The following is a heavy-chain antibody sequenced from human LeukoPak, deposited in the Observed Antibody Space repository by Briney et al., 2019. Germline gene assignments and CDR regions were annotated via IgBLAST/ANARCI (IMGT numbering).Heavy chain of an antibody. J-gene: IGHJ5*02. CDR3: ARVADVVVTAMGEGWFDP. CDR2: INHSGST. Sequence: SETLSLTCAVYGGSFSGYYWSWIRQPPGKGLEWIGEINHSGSTNYNPSLKSRVTISVDTSKNQFSLKLSSVTAADTAVYYCARVADVVVTAMGEGWFDPWGQGTLVTVSS. CDR1: GGSFSGYY. V-gene: IGHV4-34*01. D-gene: IGHD2-21*02.